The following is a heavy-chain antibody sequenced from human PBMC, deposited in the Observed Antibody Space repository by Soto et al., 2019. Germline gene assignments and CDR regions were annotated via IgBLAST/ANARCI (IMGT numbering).Heavy chain of an antibody. J-gene: IGHJ4*02. CDR1: GGSISSDY. V-gene: IGHV4-59*12. D-gene: IGHD3-22*01. Sequence: SETLSLTCTVSGGSISSDYWSWIRQPPGKGLEWIGYIYYSGSTNYNPSLKSRVTISVDTSKNQFSLKLNSMTAADTAIYYCARDRLRGYDSSGFYSWGQGTMVTVSS. CDR3: ARDRLRGYDSSGFYS. CDR2: IYYSGST.